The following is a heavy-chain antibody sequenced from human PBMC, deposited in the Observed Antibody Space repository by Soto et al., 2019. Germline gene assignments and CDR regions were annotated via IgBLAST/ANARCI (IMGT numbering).Heavy chain of an antibody. Sequence: PSETLSLTCAVSGYSISSGYYWGWIRQPPGKGLEWIGSIYHSGSTYYNPSLKSRVTISVDTSKNQFSLKLSSVTAADTAVYYCARVSADIVVVPAAMLVGWLDPWGKGTLVTVSS. CDR1: GYSISSGYY. D-gene: IGHD2-2*01. CDR3: ARVSADIVVVPAAMLVGWLDP. J-gene: IGHJ5*02. V-gene: IGHV4-38-2*01. CDR2: IYHSGST.